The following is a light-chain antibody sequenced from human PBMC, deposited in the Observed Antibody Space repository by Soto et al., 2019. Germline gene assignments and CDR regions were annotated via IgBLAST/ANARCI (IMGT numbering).Light chain of an antibody. CDR3: MQSTQLPLP. CDR2: KIS. CDR1: QSIVHSDGNTY. Sequence: DSVRTHSPRCSPVTLVQPASISCRYSQSIVHSDGNTYLSWLQERPGQPLRLLIYKISQRFSGAPDRFSGSGAGTDFTLKTSRVEAEDAGVYYCMQSTQLPLPFGQGTRLE. J-gene: IGKJ5*01. V-gene: IGKV2-24*01.